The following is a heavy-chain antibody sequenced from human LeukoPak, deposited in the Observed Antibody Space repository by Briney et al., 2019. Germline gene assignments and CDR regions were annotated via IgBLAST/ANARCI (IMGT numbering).Heavy chain of an antibody. Sequence: SETLSLTCTVSGGSVSTSDYYWGWIRQSPVKGLEWIGDVFYTGKTNYNPSLRGRATISIDTSKNQISLKLTYVTAADSAVYYCARVFDSWGQGTLVTVSS. CDR3: ARVFDS. CDR1: GGSVSTSDYY. J-gene: IGHJ4*02. CDR2: VFYTGKT. V-gene: IGHV4-39*07.